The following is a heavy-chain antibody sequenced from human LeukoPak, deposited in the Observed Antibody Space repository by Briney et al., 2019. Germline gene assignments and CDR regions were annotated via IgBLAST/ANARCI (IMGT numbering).Heavy chain of an antibody. Sequence: PGGSLRLSCVASGLTFGNYGMNWVRQAPGKGLEWVSSIGGGGYTTYYADSVRGRFTISRDNSKNSIYLQMSSLRAEDTAIYYCAEVESSYCRIWGQGTLVTVSS. J-gene: IGHJ4*01. CDR1: GLTFGNYG. CDR2: IGGGGYTT. V-gene: IGHV3-23*01. D-gene: IGHD3-10*01. CDR3: AEVESSYCRI.